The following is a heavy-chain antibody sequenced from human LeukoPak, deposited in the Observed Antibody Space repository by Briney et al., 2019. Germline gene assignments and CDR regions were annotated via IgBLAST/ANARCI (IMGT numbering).Heavy chain of an antibody. CDR2: IRYDGSNK. CDR1: GFTFSSYG. J-gene: IGHJ4*02. V-gene: IGHV3-30*02. CDR3: AKEEDYYGSGSYPLFDY. Sequence: GGSLRLSCAASGFTFSSYGMHWVRQAPGKGLEWVAFIRYDGSNKYYADSVKGRFTISRDNSKNTLYLQMNSLRAEDTAVYYCAKEEDYYGSGSYPLFDYWGQGTLVTVSS. D-gene: IGHD3-10*01.